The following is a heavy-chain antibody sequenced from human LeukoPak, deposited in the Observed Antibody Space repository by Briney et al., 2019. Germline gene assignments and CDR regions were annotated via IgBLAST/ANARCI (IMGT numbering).Heavy chain of an antibody. Sequence: GGSLRLSCAASGFTFSSYAMNWVRQAPGKGLEWVSSISSSSSYIYYADSVKGRFTISRDNAKNSLYLQMNSLRAEDTAVYYCARVGYYDFWSGYLGGEDYWGQGTLVTVSS. CDR3: ARVGYYDFWSGYLGGEDY. CDR1: GFTFSSYA. V-gene: IGHV3-21*01. CDR2: ISSSSSYI. J-gene: IGHJ4*02. D-gene: IGHD3-3*01.